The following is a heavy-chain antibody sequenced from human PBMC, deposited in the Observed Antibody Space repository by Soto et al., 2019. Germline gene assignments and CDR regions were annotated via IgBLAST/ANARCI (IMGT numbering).Heavy chain of an antibody. Sequence: SETLSLTCSVSGDSISTVDYFWAWIRQPPGQALEYIGYIYKSATTYYNPSFESRVAISLDTSKSQVSLNVTAVTAAETAVYFCARGRYCLTGRCFPNWFDSWGQGTLVTVSS. CDR1: GDSISTVDYF. CDR2: IYKSATT. CDR3: ARGRYCLTGRCFPNWFDS. V-gene: IGHV4-30-4*01. J-gene: IGHJ5*01. D-gene: IGHD2-15*01.